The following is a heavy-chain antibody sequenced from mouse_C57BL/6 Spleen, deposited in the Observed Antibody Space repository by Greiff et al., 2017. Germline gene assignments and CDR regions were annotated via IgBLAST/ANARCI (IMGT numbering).Heavy chain of an antibody. J-gene: IGHJ2*01. Sequence: EVQLQQSGPELVKPGASVKISCKASGYSFTDYNMNWVKQSNGKSLEWIGVINPNYGTTSYNQKFKGKATLTVDQSSSTAYMQLNSRTSEDSAVYYCASHYYGSSTYYFDYWGQGTTLTVSS. CDR1: GYSFTDYN. CDR2: INPNYGTT. D-gene: IGHD1-1*01. CDR3: ASHYYGSSTYYFDY. V-gene: IGHV1-39*01.